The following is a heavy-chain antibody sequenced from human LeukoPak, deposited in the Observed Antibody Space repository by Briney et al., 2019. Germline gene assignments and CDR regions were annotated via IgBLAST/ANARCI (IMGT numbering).Heavy chain of an antibody. CDR3: ARGPLAAAGLV. Sequence: PSETLSLTCAVYGGSFSGYYWSWIRQPPGKGLEWIGEINHSGSTNYNPSLKSRVTISVDTSKNQFSLKLSSVTAADTAVYYCARGPLAAAGLVWGQGTLVTVSS. V-gene: IGHV4-34*01. D-gene: IGHD6-13*01. CDR2: INHSGST. J-gene: IGHJ4*02. CDR1: GGSFSGYY.